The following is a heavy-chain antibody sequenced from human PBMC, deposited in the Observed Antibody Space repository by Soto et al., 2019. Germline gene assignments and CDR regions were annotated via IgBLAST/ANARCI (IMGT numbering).Heavy chain of an antibody. CDR3: ARDLGMPPSSSWTLYNKRYYYYGMDV. Sequence: GGSLRLSCAASGFTFSSYAMHWVRQAPGKGLEWVAVISYDGSNKYYADSVKGRFTISRDNSKNTLYLQMNSLRAEDTAVYYCARDLGMPPSSSWTLYNKRYYYYGMDVWGQGTTVTVSS. D-gene: IGHD6-13*01. CDR1: GFTFSSYA. J-gene: IGHJ6*02. CDR2: ISYDGSNK. V-gene: IGHV3-30-3*01.